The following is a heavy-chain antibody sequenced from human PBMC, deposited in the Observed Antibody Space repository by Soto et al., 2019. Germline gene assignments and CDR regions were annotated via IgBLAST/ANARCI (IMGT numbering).Heavy chain of an antibody. CDR1: GYTFTSYG. D-gene: IGHD3-10*01. V-gene: IGHV1-18*01. CDR3: ERDRYYGSVLPVAFDI. J-gene: IGHJ3*02. Sequence: QVKLVQSGAEVKKPGASVKVSCKASGYTFTSYGISWVRQAPGQGLEWMGWISAYNGNTNYAQKLKGRVTMTTDTSTSTAYMELRSLRSDDTVVYYCERDRYYGSVLPVAFDIWGQGTMVTVSS. CDR2: ISAYNGNT.